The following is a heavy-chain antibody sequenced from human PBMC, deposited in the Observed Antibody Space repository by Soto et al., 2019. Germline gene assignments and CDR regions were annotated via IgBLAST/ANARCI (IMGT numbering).Heavy chain of an antibody. CDR3: AREGDVPYYYYGMDV. J-gene: IGHJ6*02. Sequence: QVQLVQSGGEVRKPGASVTVSCKASGYTFTSYGISWVRQAPVQGLEWMGWISGYNGKTNYAQKVQDRVTMTTDTSTSTVDLELRSLRFDDTAVYYCAREGDVPYYYYGMDVWGQGTTVTFSS. V-gene: IGHV1-18*01. D-gene: IGHD2-21*02. CDR1: GYTFTSYG. CDR2: ISGYNGKT.